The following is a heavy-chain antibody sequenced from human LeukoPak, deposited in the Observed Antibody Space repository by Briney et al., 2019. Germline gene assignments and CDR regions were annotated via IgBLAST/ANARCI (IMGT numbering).Heavy chain of an antibody. CDR3: ARDPGYYHMDV. CDR1: GFTFSNYW. Sequence: PGGSLRLFCAASGFTFSNYWMHWVRQAPGKGLVWVSRINSDGSSTSYADSVKGRFTTSRDNAKNTLYLQMNSLRAEDTAVYYCARDPGYYHMDVWGKGTTVTVSS. V-gene: IGHV3-74*01. CDR2: INSDGSST. J-gene: IGHJ6*03.